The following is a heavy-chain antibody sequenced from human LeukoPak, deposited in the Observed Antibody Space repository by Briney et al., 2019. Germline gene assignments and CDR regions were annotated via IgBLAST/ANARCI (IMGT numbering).Heavy chain of an antibody. V-gene: IGHV3-23*01. CDR3: AKRFRRSPVVVVAATYTSFDP. CDR2: MIGSGGNT. Sequence: GGSLRLSCAASRFTLISYVMSWVRPPPGKGREWVSPMIGSGGNTYYADSVKGWFTISRDTYTNTMYLQMNNLRAEDTAVYYCAKRFRRSPVVVVAATYTSFDPWGQGTLVTVSS. D-gene: IGHD2-15*01. J-gene: IGHJ5*02. CDR1: RFTLISYV.